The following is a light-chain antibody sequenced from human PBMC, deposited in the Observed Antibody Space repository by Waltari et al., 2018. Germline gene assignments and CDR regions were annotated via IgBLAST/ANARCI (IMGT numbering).Light chain of an antibody. Sequence: HSALTQTRSVSGSPGHSVPISCPGTSSGVGGYNYLSWYQQHPGKAPKLMIYDVSKRPSGVPDRFSGSKSGNTASLTISGLQAEDEADYYCCSYAGSPWVFGGGTKLTVL. J-gene: IGLJ3*02. V-gene: IGLV2-11*01. CDR3: CSYAGSPWV. CDR1: SSGVGGYNY. CDR2: DVS.